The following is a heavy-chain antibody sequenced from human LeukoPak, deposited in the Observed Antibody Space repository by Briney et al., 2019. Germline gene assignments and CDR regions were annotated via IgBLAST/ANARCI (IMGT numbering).Heavy chain of an antibody. D-gene: IGHD6-19*01. V-gene: IGHV1-18*01. CDR2: ISAYNCNT. J-gene: IGHJ4*02. CDR3: ASGPGSGWYYYFDF. Sequence: GASVKISCKASGYTFTSYGISCVRQAPGQRLEWIGWISAYNCNTNYAQKLQSRVTMTTDTTPSTASMERRRLRAEDPPVYYCASGPGSGWYYYFDFWGQGTLVTVSS. CDR1: GYTFTSYG.